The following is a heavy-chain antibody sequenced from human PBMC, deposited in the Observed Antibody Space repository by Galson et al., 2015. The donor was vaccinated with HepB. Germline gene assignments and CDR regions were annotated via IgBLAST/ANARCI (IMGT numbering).Heavy chain of an antibody. CDR1: GYSFTSKG. D-gene: IGHD3-22*01. CDR2: ISTNSGDT. V-gene: IGHV1-18*01. CDR3: ARGIHWSMIVSY. J-gene: IGHJ3*01. Sequence: SVKVSCKASGYSFTSKGISWVRQAPGQGLEWMGWISTNSGDTNYAQKFQGRVTMTTDTSTSTAYMELRSLRSDDTAVYYCARGIHWSMIVSYWGQGTMVTVSS.